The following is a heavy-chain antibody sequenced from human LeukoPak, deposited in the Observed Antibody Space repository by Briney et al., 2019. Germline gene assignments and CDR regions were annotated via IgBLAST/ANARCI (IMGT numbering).Heavy chain of an antibody. Sequence: SETLSLTCAVYGGSFSGYYWSWIRQPPGKGLEWIGEINHSGSTNYNPSLKSRVTISVETSKNQFSLKLSSVPAADTAVYYCARGRRWLQLYSPNYFDYWGQGTLVTVSS. D-gene: IGHD5-24*01. V-gene: IGHV4-34*01. CDR1: GGSFSGYY. CDR3: ARGRRWLQLYSPNYFDY. J-gene: IGHJ4*02. CDR2: INHSGST.